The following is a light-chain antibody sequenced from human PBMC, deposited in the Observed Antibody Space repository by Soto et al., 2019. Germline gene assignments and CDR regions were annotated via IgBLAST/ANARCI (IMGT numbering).Light chain of an antibody. Sequence: QSALTQPASVSGSPGQSITISCTGTSTNVGSSNFVSWYQQYPGKAPRLMIYDGSKRPSGVSIRFSGFKSGNTASLTISGLQTEDEADYYCCSYAGTNTWVFGGGTKVTVL. J-gene: IGLJ2*01. CDR1: STNVGSSNF. CDR2: DGS. V-gene: IGLV2-23*01. CDR3: CSYAGTNTWV.